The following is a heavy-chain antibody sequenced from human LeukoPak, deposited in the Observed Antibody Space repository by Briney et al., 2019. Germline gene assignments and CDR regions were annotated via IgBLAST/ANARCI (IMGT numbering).Heavy chain of an antibody. CDR1: GGTFSSYA. D-gene: IGHD4-17*01. CDR2: IIPIFGTA. Sequence: ASVKVSCKASGGTFSSYAISWVRQAPGQGLERMGGIIPIFGTANYAQKFQGRVTITADESTSTAYMELSSLRSEDTAVYYCAHPAHGDYPPNYYYYMDVWGKGTTVTVSS. CDR3: AHPAHGDYPPNYYYYMDV. V-gene: IGHV1-69*13. J-gene: IGHJ6*03.